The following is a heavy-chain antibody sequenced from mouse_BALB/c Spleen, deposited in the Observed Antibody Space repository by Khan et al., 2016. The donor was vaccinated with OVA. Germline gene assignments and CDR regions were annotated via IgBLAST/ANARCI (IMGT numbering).Heavy chain of an antibody. CDR1: GFSLTNYS. CDR2: IWSAGST. CDR3: ARRGYDYGRGALFAY. V-gene: IGHV2-2*02. Sequence: QVQLKQSGPGPVQPSQSLSITCTVSGFSLTNYSVHWVRQSPGKGLEWLGVIWSAGSTDYNAAFISRLTIRKDNSRSQVFLKMNSLQPNDTAIYYCARRGYDYGRGALFAYWGQGTLVTVSA. J-gene: IGHJ3*01. D-gene: IGHD2-4*01.